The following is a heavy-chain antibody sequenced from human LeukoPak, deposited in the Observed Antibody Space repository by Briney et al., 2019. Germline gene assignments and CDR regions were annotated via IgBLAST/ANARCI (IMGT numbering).Heavy chain of an antibody. CDR1: GFTFDDYG. CDR3: ARSYGDYYYYYYMDV. Sequence: PGGSLRLSCAASGFTFDDYGMSWVRQAPGKGLEWVSGINWNGGSTGYADSVKGRFTISRDNAKNSLYLQMNSLRAEDTALYYCARSYGDYYYYYYMDVWGKGTTVTVSS. CDR2: INWNGGST. V-gene: IGHV3-20*04. D-gene: IGHD4-17*01. J-gene: IGHJ6*03.